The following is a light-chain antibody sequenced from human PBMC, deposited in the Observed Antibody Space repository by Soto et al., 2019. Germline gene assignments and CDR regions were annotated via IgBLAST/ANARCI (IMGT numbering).Light chain of an antibody. CDR2: GAS. CDR3: QRYGSSPGT. CDR1: QSVSSSY. V-gene: IGKV3-20*01. J-gene: IGKJ2*01. Sequence: EIVLPQSPGTLSLSPGERATLSCRASQSVSSSYLAWYQQKSGQSPRLLIDGASSRATGIPDRFSGSGSGTDSKVAISGLGPDDFVLYYCQRYGSSPGTFGQGTKLEIK.